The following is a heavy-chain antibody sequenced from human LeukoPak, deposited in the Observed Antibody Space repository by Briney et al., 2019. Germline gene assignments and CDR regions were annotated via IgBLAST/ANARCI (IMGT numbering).Heavy chain of an antibody. CDR2: IYTSGST. D-gene: IGHD5-18*01. Sequence: PSETLSLTCTVSGDSISSGSYYWSWIRQPAGKGLEWIGRIYTSGSTNYNPSLKSRVTISVDTSKNQFSLKLSSVTAADTAVYYCAREYARPRGYSYGRDENWFDPWGQGTLVTVSS. CDR1: GDSISSGSYY. CDR3: AREYARPRGYSYGRDENWFDP. V-gene: IGHV4-61*02. J-gene: IGHJ5*02.